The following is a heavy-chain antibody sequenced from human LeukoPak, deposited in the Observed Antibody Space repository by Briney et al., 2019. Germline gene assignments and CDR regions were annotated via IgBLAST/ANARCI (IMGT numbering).Heavy chain of an antibody. J-gene: IGHJ4*02. Sequence: ASVKVSCKASGYTFTSYGISWVRQAPGQGLEWMGWISAYNGNTNYAQKLQGRVTMTTDTSTSTAYMELRSLRSDDTAVYYCAYQLTGLYYFDYWGQGTLVTVSS. D-gene: IGHD1-20*01. CDR1: GYTFTSYG. CDR3: AYQLTGLYYFDY. CDR2: ISAYNGNT. V-gene: IGHV1-18*01.